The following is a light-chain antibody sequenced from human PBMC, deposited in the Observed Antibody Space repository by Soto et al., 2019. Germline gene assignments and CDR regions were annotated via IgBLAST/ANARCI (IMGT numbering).Light chain of an antibody. CDR1: SSDLGNYNL. CDR2: EDT. CDR3: CSYAGSSSVV. Sequence: QSALAQPASVSASPGQSITISCTGISSDLGNYNLVSWYQQRPGKAPKLILYEDTKGSSGVSNRFSGSKSGNTASLTISGLQPEDEADYFCCSYAGSSSVVFGGGTKVTVL. J-gene: IGLJ2*01. V-gene: IGLV2-23*01.